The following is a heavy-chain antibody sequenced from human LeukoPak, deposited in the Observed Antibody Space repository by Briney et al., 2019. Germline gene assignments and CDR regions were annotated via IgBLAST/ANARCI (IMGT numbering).Heavy chain of an antibody. D-gene: IGHD3-9*01. J-gene: IGHJ4*02. CDR1: GFTFSNAW. Sequence: GGSLRLSCAASGFTFSNAWMSWVRQAPGKGLEWVGRIKSKTDGGTTDYAAPVKGRFTIPRDDSKNTLYLQMNSLKTEDTAVYYCTTEALYYDILTGYCFDYWGQGTLVTVSS. CDR3: TTEALYYDILTGYCFDY. CDR2: IKSKTDGGTT. V-gene: IGHV3-15*01.